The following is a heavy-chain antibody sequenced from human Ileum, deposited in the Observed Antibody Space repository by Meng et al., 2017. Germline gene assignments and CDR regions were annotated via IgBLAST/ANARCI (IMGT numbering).Heavy chain of an antibody. CDR1: GFTFSSYS. D-gene: IGHD4-23*01. CDR3: AKTVAPDAFDI. J-gene: IGHJ3*02. V-gene: IGHV3-21*01. CDR2: ISSSSSYI. Sequence: GGSLRLSCAASGFTFSSYSMNWVRQAPGKGLEWVTSISSSSSYIYYADSVKGRFTISRDNAKNSLYLQMNSLRAEDTAVYYCAKTVAPDAFDIWGQGTMVTVSS.